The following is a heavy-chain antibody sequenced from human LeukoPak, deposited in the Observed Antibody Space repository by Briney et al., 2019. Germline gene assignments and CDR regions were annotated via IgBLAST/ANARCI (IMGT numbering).Heavy chain of an antibody. J-gene: IGHJ4*02. CDR2: ISTSGHT. V-gene: IGHV3-23*01. CDR3: AKPMNYYDSTAYNPFDY. Sequence: GGSLRLSCATSGFTFKTYAMSWVRQAPGKGLEWVSGISTSGHTYYADSVKGRFTVSRDNSKNTLYLQMNSLRAEDTAVYYCAKPMNYYDSTAYNPFDYWGQGTLVTVSS. D-gene: IGHD3-22*01. CDR1: GFTFKTYA.